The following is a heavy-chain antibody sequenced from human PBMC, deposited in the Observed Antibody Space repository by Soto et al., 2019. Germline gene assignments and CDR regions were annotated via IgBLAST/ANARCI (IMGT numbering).Heavy chain of an antibody. CDR1: GFTFSSSA. CDR2: ISGSGAGT. V-gene: IGHV3-23*01. D-gene: IGHD3-3*01. CDR3: AKGPTIFGAVISFDYYYGMYV. J-gene: IGHJ6*02. Sequence: GGSLRVSGAASGFTFSSSAMSWVRQAPGRGLEWVSGISGSGAGTYYADSVKGRFTISRDNSKNTLYLQMSGLRAEDTAVYYCAKGPTIFGAVISFDYYYGMYVWGQGTPVTVSS.